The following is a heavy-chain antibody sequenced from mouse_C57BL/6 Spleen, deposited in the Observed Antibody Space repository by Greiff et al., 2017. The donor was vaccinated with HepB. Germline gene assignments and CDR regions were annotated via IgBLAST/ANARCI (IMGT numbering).Heavy chain of an antibody. Sequence: VKLQESGPELVKPGASVKISCKASGYAFSSSWMNWVKQRPGKGLEWIGRIYPGDGDTNYNGKFKGKATLTADKSSSTAYMQLSSLTSEDSAVYFCARLPHGNFGVDYWGQGTSVTVSS. CDR2: IYPGDGDT. V-gene: IGHV1-82*01. CDR1: GYAFSSSW. D-gene: IGHD2-1*01. J-gene: IGHJ4*01. CDR3: ARLPHGNFGVDY.